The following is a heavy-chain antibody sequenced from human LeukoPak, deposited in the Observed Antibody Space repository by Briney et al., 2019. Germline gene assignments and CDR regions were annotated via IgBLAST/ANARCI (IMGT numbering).Heavy chain of an antibody. V-gene: IGHV4-30-4*01. J-gene: IGHJ3*02. D-gene: IGHD2-2*01. CDR3: ARAFGCSSTSCQPDAFDI. CDR1: GGSISSGDYY. Sequence: KSSETLSLTCTVSGGSISSGDYYWSWIRQPPGKGLEWIGYIYYSGSTYYNPSLKSRVTISVDTSKNQFSLKLSSVTAADTAVYYCARAFGCSSTSCQPDAFDIWGQGTMVTVSS. CDR2: IYYSGST.